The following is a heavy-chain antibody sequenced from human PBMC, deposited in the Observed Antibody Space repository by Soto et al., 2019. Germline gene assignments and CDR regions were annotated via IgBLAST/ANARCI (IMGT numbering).Heavy chain of an antibody. CDR2: IIPIFGTA. CDR1: GGTFISYA. J-gene: IGHJ6*02. V-gene: IGHV1-69*13. D-gene: IGHD6-13*01. Sequence: ASVKGSFNASGGTFISYAISWVRQAPGQGLEWMGGIIPIFGTANYAQKFQGRVTITADESTSTAYMELSSLRSEDTAVYYCAREALAAAGNYYYYYGMDVWGQGTTVNVS. CDR3: AREALAAAGNYYYYYGMDV.